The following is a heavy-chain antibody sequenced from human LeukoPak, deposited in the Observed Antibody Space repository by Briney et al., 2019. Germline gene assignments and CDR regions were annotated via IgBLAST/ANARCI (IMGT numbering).Heavy chain of an antibody. V-gene: IGHV4-61*02. Sequence: SQTLSLTCTVSGGSISSGSYYWSWIRQPAGKGLEWVGRTYTSGSTNYNPSLKSRVTISVDTSKNQFSLKLSSVTAADTAVYYCARDPGYSSGWLDYWGQGTLVTVSS. CDR3: ARDPGYSSGWLDY. J-gene: IGHJ4*02. D-gene: IGHD6-19*01. CDR1: GGSISSGSYY. CDR2: TYTSGST.